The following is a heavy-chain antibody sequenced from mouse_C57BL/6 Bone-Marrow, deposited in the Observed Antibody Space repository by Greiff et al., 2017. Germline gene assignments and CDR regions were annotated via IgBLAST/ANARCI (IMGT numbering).Heavy chain of an antibody. V-gene: IGHV1-64*01. CDR3: ARWGYCEDY. D-gene: IGHD2-3*01. CDR1: GYTFTSYW. Sequence: VQLQQPGAELVKPGASVKLSCKASGYTFTSYWMHWVKQRPGQGLEWIGMIHPNSGSTNYNEKFKSKATLTVDKSSSTAYMQRSSLTSEDSAVYNCARWGYCEDYWDQGNALTVTS. J-gene: IGHJ2*01. CDR2: IHPNSGST.